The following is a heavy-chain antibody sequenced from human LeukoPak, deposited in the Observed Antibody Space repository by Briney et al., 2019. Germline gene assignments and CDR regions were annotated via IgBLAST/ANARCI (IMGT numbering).Heavy chain of an antibody. V-gene: IGHV1-3*01. CDR1: GYTFTSYA. CDR3: ASSKEMATLIPPLDY. D-gene: IGHD5-24*01. CDR2: INAGNGNT. Sequence: GASVKVSCKASGYTFTSYAMHWVRQAPGQRLEWMGWINAGNGNTKYSQKFQGRVTITRDTSASTAYMELSSLRSEDTAVYYCASSKEMATLIPPLDYWGQGTLVTVSS. J-gene: IGHJ4*02.